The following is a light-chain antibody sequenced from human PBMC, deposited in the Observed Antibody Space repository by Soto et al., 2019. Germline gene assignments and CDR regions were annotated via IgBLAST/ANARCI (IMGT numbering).Light chain of an antibody. Sequence: QPALTQPASVSGSPGQSITISCTGTSSDVGSYNLVSWYQQHPGKAPKLMIYEVSKRPSGVSNRFSGSKSGNTASLTISGLQAEDEADYYCCSYAGSIYVFGTGTKVTVL. J-gene: IGLJ1*01. CDR1: SSDVGSYNL. CDR3: CSYAGSIYV. V-gene: IGLV2-23*02. CDR2: EVS.